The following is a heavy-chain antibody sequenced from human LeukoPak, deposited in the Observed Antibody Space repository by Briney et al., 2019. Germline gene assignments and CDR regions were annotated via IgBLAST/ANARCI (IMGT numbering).Heavy chain of an antibody. V-gene: IGHV1-18*01. D-gene: IGHD3-16*02. CDR2: ISAYNGNT. Sequence: ASVKVSCKASRYTFTSYGISWVRQAPGQGLEWMGWISAYNGNTNYAQKLQGRVTMTTDTSTSTAYMELRSLRSDDTAVYSCARHNRYYDYVWGSYLYFDYWGQGTLVTVSS. CDR3: ARHNRYYDYVWGSYLYFDY. CDR1: RYTFTSYG. J-gene: IGHJ4*02.